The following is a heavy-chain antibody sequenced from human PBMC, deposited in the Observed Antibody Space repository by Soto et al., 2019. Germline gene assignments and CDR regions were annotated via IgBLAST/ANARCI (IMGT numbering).Heavy chain of an antibody. CDR1: GGTFSSYA. Sequence: QVQLVQSGAEVKKPGSSVKVSCKASGGTFSSYAISWVRQAPGQGLEWMGGVIPIFGTANYAQKFQGRVTITADESTSTAYMELSSLRSEATAVYYCAGSYSGYAQVYYYGMDVWGQGTTVTVSS. V-gene: IGHV1-69*01. CDR2: VIPIFGTA. D-gene: IGHD5-12*01. J-gene: IGHJ6*02. CDR3: AGSYSGYAQVYYYGMDV.